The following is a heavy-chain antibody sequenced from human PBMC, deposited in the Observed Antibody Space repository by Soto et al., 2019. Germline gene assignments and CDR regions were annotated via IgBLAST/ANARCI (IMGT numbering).Heavy chain of an antibody. CDR1: EFTFRIFG. Sequence: QVQLVESGGGVVQPGRSLRLSCAASEFTFRIFGMHWVRQAPGKGLEWVAVIWYDGSNIHYADSLEGRFTISRDNSKSTLYLEMNSLRVEDTAVYYCARQERGHDALDLGGQGTLVTVSS. V-gene: IGHV3-33*01. CDR2: IWYDGSNI. J-gene: IGHJ3*01. D-gene: IGHD1-1*01. CDR3: ARQERGHDALDL.